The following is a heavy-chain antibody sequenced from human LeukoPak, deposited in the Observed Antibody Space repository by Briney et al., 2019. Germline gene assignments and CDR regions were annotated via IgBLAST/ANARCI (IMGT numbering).Heavy chain of an antibody. J-gene: IGHJ4*02. CDR3: ATGGGLATEIDY. D-gene: IGHD3-16*01. V-gene: IGHV3-30*19. CDR1: GFTFSSYG. CDR2: VSYDGIIK. Sequence: PGRSLRLSCAASGFTFSSYGMHWVRQAPGKGLEWVAVVSYDGIIKYYADSLKGRFTISRDNSKNTLYLQMNSLRTEDTAMYYCATGGGLATEIDYWGQGTLVTVSS.